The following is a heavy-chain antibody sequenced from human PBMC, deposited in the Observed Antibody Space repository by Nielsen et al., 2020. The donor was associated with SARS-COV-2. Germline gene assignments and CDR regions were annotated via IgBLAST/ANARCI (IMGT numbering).Heavy chain of an antibody. CDR1: GHSIRSDYY. D-gene: IGHD5-24*01. CDR2: ITYTAST. Sequence: SETLSLTCSVSGHSIRSDYYWGCVRQPPGKRLEWIGVITYTASTSYNPSLKCRVNIFVDTPRNQFSLKVRSVTAADTAVYYCAREDEYYYFIDVWGKGTTVTVSS. CDR3: AREDEYYYFIDV. J-gene: IGHJ6*03. V-gene: IGHV4-38-2*02.